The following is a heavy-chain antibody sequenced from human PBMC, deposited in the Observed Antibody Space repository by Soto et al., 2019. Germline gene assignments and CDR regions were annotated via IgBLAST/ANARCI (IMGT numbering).Heavy chain of an antibody. J-gene: IGHJ6*02. CDR3: AKSPMVRTFHYGMDV. CDR1: ELTFSSFW. V-gene: IGHV3-7*05. D-gene: IGHD2-8*01. Sequence: EVQVVESGGDLVQPGGSLRVSCAASELTFSSFWVSWVRQAPGKGLEWVADINEDGTEKYYADAVKGRFTISRDNAKNSLYLQMNNLRAGDTAVYFCAKSPMVRTFHYGMDVWGQGTTVTVSS. CDR2: INEDGTEK.